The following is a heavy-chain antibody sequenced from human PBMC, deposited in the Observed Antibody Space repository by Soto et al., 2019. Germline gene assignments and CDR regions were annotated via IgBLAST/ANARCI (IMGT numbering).Heavy chain of an antibody. J-gene: IGHJ6*02. CDR1: GYTFTSYG. Sequence: QVQLVQSGAEVKKPGASVKVSCKASGYTFTSYGISWVRQAPGQGLEWMGWISAYNGNTNYAQKLEGRVTMTTDTPTTTAYMDLRSLRSDDTAIYYCARDHPGAAGLDYYYYYGMDVWGQGTTVTVSS. D-gene: IGHD2-15*01. V-gene: IGHV1-18*01. CDR2: ISAYNGNT. CDR3: ARDHPGAAGLDYYYYYGMDV.